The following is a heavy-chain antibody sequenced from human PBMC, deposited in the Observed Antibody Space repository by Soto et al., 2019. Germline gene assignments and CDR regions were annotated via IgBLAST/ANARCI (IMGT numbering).Heavy chain of an antibody. J-gene: IGHJ4*02. CDR3: AKNTWARYYYDSSGYY. CDR2: ISGSGGST. CDR1: GFTFSSYA. D-gene: IGHD3-22*01. Sequence: EVQLLESGGGLVQPGGSLRLSCAASGFTFSSYAMSWVRQAPGKGLEWVSAISGSGGSTYYADSVKGRFTISRDNSKNTLYLQMNSLRAADTAVYYCAKNTWARYYYDSSGYYWGQGTLVTVSS. V-gene: IGHV3-23*01.